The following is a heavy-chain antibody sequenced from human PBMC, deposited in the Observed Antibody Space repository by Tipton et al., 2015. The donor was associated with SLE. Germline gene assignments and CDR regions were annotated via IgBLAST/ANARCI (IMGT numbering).Heavy chain of an antibody. CDR1: GFTFSGSD. V-gene: IGHV3-73*01. J-gene: IGHJ4*02. CDR3: AREFRSSSWVFDY. D-gene: IGHD6-13*01. CDR2: IGTQSSRYAT. Sequence: GSLRLSCAASGFTFSGSDMHWVRQAFGKGLEWVGRIGTQSSRYATAYTASVRGRFTISRDDSKTTAYLQMNSLKAEDTAVYYCAREFRSSSWVFDYWGQGTLVTVSS.